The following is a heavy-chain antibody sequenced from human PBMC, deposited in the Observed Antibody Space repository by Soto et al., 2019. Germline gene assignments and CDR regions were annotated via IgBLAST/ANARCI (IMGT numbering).Heavy chain of an antibody. J-gene: IGHJ4*02. CDR3: ARDRDYGDSYFDY. CDR1: GFTFSSYS. CDR2: IWYDGSNK. V-gene: IGHV3-33*01. Sequence: QVQLVESGGGVVQPGRSLRLSCAASGFTFSSYSMHWVRQAPGKGLEWVAVIWYDGSNKYYADSVKGRFTISRDNSKNTLYLQMNSLRAEDTAVYYCARDRDYGDSYFDYWGQGTLVTVSS. D-gene: IGHD4-17*01.